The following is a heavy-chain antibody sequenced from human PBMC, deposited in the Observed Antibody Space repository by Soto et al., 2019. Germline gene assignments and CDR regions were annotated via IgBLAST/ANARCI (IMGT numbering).Heavy chain of an antibody. Sequence: ASVKVSCKASGYTFTSYGISWVRQAPGQGLEWMGRISAYNGKTNYSQKFQGRVTITGDTSASTAYMELSSLRPEDTAVYYCALPPRGVRGVIMRERNDAFDIWGQGTMVTVSS. J-gene: IGHJ3*02. D-gene: IGHD3-10*01. CDR3: ALPPRGVRGVIMRERNDAFDI. CDR2: ISAYNGKT. V-gene: IGHV1-18*01. CDR1: GYTFTSYG.